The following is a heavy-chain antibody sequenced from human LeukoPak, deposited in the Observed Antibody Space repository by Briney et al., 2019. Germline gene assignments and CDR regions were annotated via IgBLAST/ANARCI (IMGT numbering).Heavy chain of an antibody. V-gene: IGHV4-34*01. CDR2: INHSGGT. CDR3: AALVVTATRDY. Sequence: SETLSLTCAVYGGSFSGYYWSWIRQPPGKGLEWIGEINHSGGTNYNPSLKSRVTISVDTSKNQFSLKLSSVTAADTAVYYCAALVVTATRDYWGQGTLVTVSS. J-gene: IGHJ4*02. D-gene: IGHD2-21*02. CDR1: GGSFSGYY.